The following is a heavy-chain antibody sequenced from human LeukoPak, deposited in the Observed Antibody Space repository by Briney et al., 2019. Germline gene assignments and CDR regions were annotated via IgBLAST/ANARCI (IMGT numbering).Heavy chain of an antibody. CDR3: ARHLYDFWSGYYQPRHFDY. CDR1: GGSISSSSNY. D-gene: IGHD3-3*01. Sequence: SETLSLTCTVSGGSISSSSNYWGWIRQPPEKGLEWIGSIYYSGSTYYNPSRKSRVTISVDTSKNQFSLKVTSVTAADTAVYYCARHLYDFWSGYYQPRHFDYWGQGTLVTVSS. CDR2: IYYSGST. J-gene: IGHJ4*02. V-gene: IGHV4-39*01.